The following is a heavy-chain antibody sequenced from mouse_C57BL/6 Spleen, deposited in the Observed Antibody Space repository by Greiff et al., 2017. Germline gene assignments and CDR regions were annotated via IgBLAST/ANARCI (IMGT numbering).Heavy chain of an antibody. J-gene: IGHJ4*01. CDR3: ARDLLTNWEYAMDY. Sequence: QVQLQQSGPELVKPGASVKISCKASGYTFTDYYINWVKQRPGQGLEWIGWIFPGSGSTYYNEKFKGKATLTVDKSSSTAYMLLSSLTAEDSAVYFCARDLLTNWEYAMDYWGQGTSVTVSS. CDR2: IFPGSGST. CDR1: GYTFTDYY. V-gene: IGHV1-75*01. D-gene: IGHD4-1*01.